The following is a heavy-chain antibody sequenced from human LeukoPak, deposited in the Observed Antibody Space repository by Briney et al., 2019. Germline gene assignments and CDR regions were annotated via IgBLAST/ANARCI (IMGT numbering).Heavy chain of an antibody. Sequence: PSETLSLTCAVYGGSFSGYYWSWIRQPPGKGLEWIGEINHSGSTNYNPSLKSRVTISVDTFKNQFSLKLSSVTAADTAVYYCARAKPGIAAAGPYFDYWGQGTLVTVSS. CDR2: INHSGST. J-gene: IGHJ4*02. D-gene: IGHD6-13*01. CDR3: ARAKPGIAAAGPYFDY. V-gene: IGHV4-34*01. CDR1: GGSFSGYY.